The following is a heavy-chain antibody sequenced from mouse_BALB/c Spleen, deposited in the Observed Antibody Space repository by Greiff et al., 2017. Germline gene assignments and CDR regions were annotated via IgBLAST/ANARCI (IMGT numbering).Heavy chain of an antibody. CDR3: ARGYGNSPFYYFDY. D-gene: IGHD2-10*02. J-gene: IGHJ2*01. Sequence: QVQLQQSGAELMKPGASVKISCKATGYTFSSYWIEWVKQRPGHGLEWIGEILPGSGSTNYNEKFKGKATFTADTSSNTAYMQLSSLTSEASAVYYCARGYGNSPFYYFDYWGQGTTLTVSS. CDR2: ILPGSGST. CDR1: GYTFSSYW. V-gene: IGHV1-9*01.